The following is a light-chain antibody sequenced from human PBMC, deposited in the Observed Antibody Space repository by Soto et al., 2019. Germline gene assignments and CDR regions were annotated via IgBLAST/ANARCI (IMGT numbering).Light chain of an antibody. V-gene: IGLV8-61*01. CDR2: SGD. CDR1: SGSVSSRYY. CDR3: VLYLKGEIRV. Sequence: QTVVTQEASLSVSPGGPVTLTCGLTSGSVSSRYYPSWYRQDPGQTPRTLIYSGDIRSSGVPDRFSGSILGSKAALTITGAEVDDEIVYYCVLYLKGEIRVFGGGTKLTV. J-gene: IGLJ2*01.